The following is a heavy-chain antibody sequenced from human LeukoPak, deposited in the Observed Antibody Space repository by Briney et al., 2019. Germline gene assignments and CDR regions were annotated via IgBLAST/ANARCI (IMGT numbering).Heavy chain of an antibody. CDR3: ARVEGNYFDY. D-gene: IGHD5-24*01. Sequence: SETLSLICTVSGGSISSYYWSWIRQPAGKGLGWIGRIYTSGGTNYNPSLKSRVTMSVDTSKNQFSLKLSSVTAADTAVYYCARVEGNYFDYWGQGTLVTVSS. CDR1: GGSISSYY. V-gene: IGHV4-4*07. CDR2: IYTSGGT. J-gene: IGHJ4*02.